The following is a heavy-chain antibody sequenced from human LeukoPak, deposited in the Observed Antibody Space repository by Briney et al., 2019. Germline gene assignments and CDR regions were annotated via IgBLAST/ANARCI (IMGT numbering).Heavy chain of an antibody. V-gene: IGHV4-34*01. CDR1: GGSFPDYY. Sequence: SETLSLTCAVYGGSFPDYYWSWIRQPPGKGLEWIGEIHHTGTTNYNPSLRSRVTISIVTSKTQLSLQLTSVTAADTAVYYCARVDCSGGNCYYLAGGMDVWGQGTAVTVSS. D-gene: IGHD2-21*01. J-gene: IGHJ6*02. CDR3: ARVDCSGGNCYYLAGGMDV. CDR2: IHHTGTT.